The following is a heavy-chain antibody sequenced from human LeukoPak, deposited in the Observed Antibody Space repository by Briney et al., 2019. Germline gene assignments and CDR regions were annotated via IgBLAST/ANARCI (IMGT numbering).Heavy chain of an antibody. CDR2: IYTSGST. CDR3: ARGGWNVPCSRLDAFDV. V-gene: IGHV4-61*02. J-gene: IGHJ3*01. D-gene: IGHD1-1*01. Sequence: SETLSLTCTVSGGSISSGSYYWSWIRQPAGKGLEWIGRIYTSGSTNYNPSLKSRVTISVDTSKNQFSLKLSSVTAADTAVYYCARGGWNVPCSRLDAFDVWGQGTMVTVSS. CDR1: GGSISSGSYY.